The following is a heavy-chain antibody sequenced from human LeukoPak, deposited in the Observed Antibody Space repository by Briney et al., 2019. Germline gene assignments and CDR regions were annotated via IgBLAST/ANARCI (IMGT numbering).Heavy chain of an antibody. CDR3: ARGASEYYYDSSGSELGY. CDR2: ITWNGGST. J-gene: IGHJ4*02. Sequence: GGSLRLSCTAAGFSFDDYGMSWVRQIPGKGLEWVAGITWNGGSTDYAVSVRGRFTISRDNAKKSVYLQMNSLRAEDSAVYYCARGASEYYYDSSGSELGYWGQGTLVTVSS. V-gene: IGHV3-20*04. CDR1: GFSFDDYG. D-gene: IGHD3-22*01.